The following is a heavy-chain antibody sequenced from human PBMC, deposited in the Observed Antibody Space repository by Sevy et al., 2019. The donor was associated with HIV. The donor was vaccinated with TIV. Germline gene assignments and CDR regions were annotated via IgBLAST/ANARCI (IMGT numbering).Heavy chain of an antibody. Sequence: ASVKVSCRTSGYTFTTYDINWVRQATGQGLEWMGWMNPSRGNTGSAQKFQGRLTMTRATSTSTAYMELSSLESQDTAVYYCARRRGFGELLGLGYWGQGTLVTVSS. CDR3: ARRRGFGELLGLGY. V-gene: IGHV1-8*01. J-gene: IGHJ4*02. D-gene: IGHD3-10*01. CDR2: MNPSRGNT. CDR1: GYTFTTYD.